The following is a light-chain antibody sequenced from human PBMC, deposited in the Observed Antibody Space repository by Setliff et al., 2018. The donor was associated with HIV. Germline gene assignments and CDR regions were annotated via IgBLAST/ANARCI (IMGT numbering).Light chain of an antibody. CDR3: SSYTSSIPLYV. V-gene: IGLV2-14*03. CDR1: SSDVRTYNF. J-gene: IGLJ1*01. CDR2: DVS. Sequence: QSVLPQPASVSGSPGQSITISCTGTSSDVRTYNFVSWYQQHPGEAPKLIIYDVSYRPSGVSNRFSGSKSANTASLTISGLQAEDEAHYYCSSYTSSIPLYVFGPGTKVTVL.